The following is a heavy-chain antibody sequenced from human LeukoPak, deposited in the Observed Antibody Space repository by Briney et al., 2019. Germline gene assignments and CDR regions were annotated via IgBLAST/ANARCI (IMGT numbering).Heavy chain of an antibody. D-gene: IGHD2-2*01. J-gene: IGHJ6*02. CDR1: GFTFSSYA. CDR3: AREYCSSTSWYYGMDV. V-gene: IGHV3-30-3*01. CDR2: ISYDGSNK. Sequence: GGSLRLSCAASGFTFSSYAMPWVRQAPGKGLEWVAVISYDGSNKYYADSVKGRFTISRDNSKNTLYLQMNSLRAEGTAVYYCAREYCSSTSWYYGMDVWGQGTTVTVSS.